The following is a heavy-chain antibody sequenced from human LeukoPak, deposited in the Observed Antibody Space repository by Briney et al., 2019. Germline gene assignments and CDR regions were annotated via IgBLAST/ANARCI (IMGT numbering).Heavy chain of an antibody. V-gene: IGHV3-23*01. Sequence: PSGTLSLTCAVSGGSISSGNWWSWVRQAPGKGLEWVLVITTSGASTYYADSVKGRFTTSRDKSRNTLYLQMNSLRDDDTAVYYCARQQGYTNNWYRDAFDLWGQGTMVTVSS. CDR3: ARQQGYTNNWYRDAFDL. CDR1: GGSISSGN. D-gene: IGHD6-13*01. CDR2: ITTSGAST. J-gene: IGHJ3*01.